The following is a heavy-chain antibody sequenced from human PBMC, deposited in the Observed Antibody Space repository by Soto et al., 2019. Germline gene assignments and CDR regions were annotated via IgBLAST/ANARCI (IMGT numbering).Heavy chain of an antibody. CDR3: ARARISKYYYYGMDV. Sequence: SETLSLTCTVSGGSVSSGGYYWSWIRQHPGKGLEWIGYIYYSGSTYYNPSLKSRVTISVDTSKNQFSLKLSSVTAADTAVYYCARARISKYYYYGMDVWGQGTTVTVSS. V-gene: IGHV4-31*03. CDR1: GGSVSSGGYY. CDR2: IYYSGST. J-gene: IGHJ6*02.